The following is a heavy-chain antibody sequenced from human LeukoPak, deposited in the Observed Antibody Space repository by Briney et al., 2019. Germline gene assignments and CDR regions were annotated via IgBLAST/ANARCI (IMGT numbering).Heavy chain of an antibody. CDR2: IWYDGSNK. CDR1: GFTFSSYG. J-gene: IGHJ4*02. D-gene: IGHD5-18*01. CDR3: AREWDTAMVTAGGIDY. V-gene: IGHV3-33*01. Sequence: QPGGSLRLSCAASGFTFSSYGMHWVRQAPGKGLEWVAVIWYDGSNKYYADSVRGRFTISRDNSKNTLYLQMNSLRAEDTAVYYCAREWDTAMVTAGGIDYWGQGTLVTVSS.